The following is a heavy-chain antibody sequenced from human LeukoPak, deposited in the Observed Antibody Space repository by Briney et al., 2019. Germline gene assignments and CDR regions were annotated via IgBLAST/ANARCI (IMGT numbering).Heavy chain of an antibody. CDR2: ISSSGSTI. CDR3: AELGITMIGGV. V-gene: IGHV3-48*03. J-gene: IGHJ6*04. CDR1: GFTLSSYE. Sequence: GGSLRLSCAASGFTLSSYEMNCVRQAPGKGLEWVSYISSSGSTIYYADSVKGRFTIPTDNAQNSLYLQMNSLGAEDTAVYYCAELGITMIGGVWGKGTTVTISS. D-gene: IGHD3-10*02.